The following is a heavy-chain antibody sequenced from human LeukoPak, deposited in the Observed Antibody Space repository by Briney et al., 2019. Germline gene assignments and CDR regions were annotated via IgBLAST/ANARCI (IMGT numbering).Heavy chain of an antibody. Sequence: GESLKISCKGSGSIFTSYWIGWGRQLPGKGLEWMGIIYPGDSDTRYSPSFQGQVTISADKSISTAYLQWSSLKASDTAMYYCARPMSMIDAFDIWGQGTMVTASS. CDR2: IYPGDSDT. D-gene: IGHD3-22*01. CDR3: ARPMSMIDAFDI. V-gene: IGHV5-51*01. CDR1: GSIFTSYW. J-gene: IGHJ3*02.